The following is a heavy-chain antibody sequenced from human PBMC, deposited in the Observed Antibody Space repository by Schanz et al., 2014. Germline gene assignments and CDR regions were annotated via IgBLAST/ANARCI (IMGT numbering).Heavy chain of an antibody. CDR1: CGPFTSYA. D-gene: IGHD3-16*01. Sequence: QVQLVQSGAAVRKPGSSVRVSCKASCGPFTSYAFSWVRQAPGQGLEWMGRIIPIVDITNYAQKFLGRVTITADKSTSTAYMELKSLRSADTAVYYCATIGVNDYWRFGLDLWGQGTTVTVSS. V-gene: IGHV1-69*04. J-gene: IGHJ6*02. CDR2: IIPIVDIT. CDR3: ATIGVNDYWRFGLDL.